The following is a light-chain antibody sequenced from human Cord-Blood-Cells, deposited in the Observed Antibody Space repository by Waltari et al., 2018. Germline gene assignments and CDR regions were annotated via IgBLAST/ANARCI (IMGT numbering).Light chain of an antibody. CDR3: QQSYSTST. Sequence: DIQMTQSPSSLSASVGDRVTITCRAIQSISSYLNWYQQKPGKAPKLLIYAASSLQSGVPSRFSGSGSGTDFTLTISSLQPKDFATYYCQQSYSTSTFGPGTKVDIK. CDR2: AAS. CDR1: QSISSY. V-gene: IGKV1-39*01. J-gene: IGKJ3*01.